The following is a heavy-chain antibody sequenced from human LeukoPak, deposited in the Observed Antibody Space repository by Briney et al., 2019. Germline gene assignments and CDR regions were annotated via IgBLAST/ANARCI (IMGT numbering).Heavy chain of an antibody. V-gene: IGHV3-21*01. CDR1: GFTFSSYT. CDR2: ISTSSLYI. J-gene: IGHJ4*02. D-gene: IGHD1-14*01. Sequence: GGSLRLSCAASGFTFSSYTVNWVRQAPGKGLEWVSSISTSSLYIYYADSLKGRFTASRDNARNSLYLQMSSLRADDTAVYYCARGTLNIPGEHGAFDYWGQGTLVTVSS. CDR3: ARGTLNIPGEHGAFDY.